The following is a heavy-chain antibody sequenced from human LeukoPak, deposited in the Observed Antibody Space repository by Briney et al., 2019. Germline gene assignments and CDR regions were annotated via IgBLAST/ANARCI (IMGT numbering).Heavy chain of an antibody. CDR1: GFRFSSYA. Sequence: QPGGSLRLSCAASGFRFSSYAMSWVRQAPGKGLEWVSVIYSGGSTSYADSVKGRFTISRDNSKNTLYLQMNSLRAEDTAVYFCARLSGSYSFDIWGQGTMVTVSS. D-gene: IGHD1-26*01. V-gene: IGHV3-53*01. CDR3: ARLSGSYSFDI. J-gene: IGHJ3*02. CDR2: IYSGGST.